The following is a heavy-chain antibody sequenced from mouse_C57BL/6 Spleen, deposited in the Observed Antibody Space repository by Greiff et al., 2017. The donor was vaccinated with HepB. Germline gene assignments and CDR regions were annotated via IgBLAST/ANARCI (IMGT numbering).Heavy chain of an antibody. J-gene: IGHJ2*01. CDR2: IDPSDSYT. Sequence: QVQLQQPGAELVRPGTSVKLSCKASGYTFTSYWMHWVKQRPGQGLEWIGVIDPSDSYTNYNQKFKGKATLTVDTSSSTAYMPLSSLTSEDSAVYYCARLGYDYGPFDYWGQGTTLTVSS. CDR1: GYTFTSYW. D-gene: IGHD2-4*01. CDR3: ARLGYDYGPFDY. V-gene: IGHV1-59*01.